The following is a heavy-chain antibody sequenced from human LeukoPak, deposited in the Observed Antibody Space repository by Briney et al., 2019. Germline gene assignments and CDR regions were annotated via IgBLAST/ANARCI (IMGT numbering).Heavy chain of an antibody. CDR3: ARQPPPIAAAALDY. CDR2: IYPGDSDT. J-gene: IGHJ4*02. D-gene: IGHD6-13*01. CDR1: GYSFTTYW. Sequence: GESLKISCKGSGYSFTTYWIGWVRQMPGKGLEWMGIIYPGDSDTRYSPSFQGQITISADKSISTAYLQWSSLKASDTAMYYCARQPPPIAAAALDYWGQGTLVTVSS. V-gene: IGHV5-51*01.